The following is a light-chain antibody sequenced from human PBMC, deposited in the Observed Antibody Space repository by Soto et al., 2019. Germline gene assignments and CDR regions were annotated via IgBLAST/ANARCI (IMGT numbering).Light chain of an antibody. Sequence: DIQMTQSPSTLSASVGDRVTITCRASQSISSWLAWYQQKPGKAPKLLIYDASSLESGVPSRFSGRGSGTEFTLTISSLQPDDFATYYCQQYDNLPVTFGPGTKVDIK. CDR2: DAS. V-gene: IGKV1-5*01. J-gene: IGKJ3*01. CDR3: QQYDNLPVT. CDR1: QSISSW.